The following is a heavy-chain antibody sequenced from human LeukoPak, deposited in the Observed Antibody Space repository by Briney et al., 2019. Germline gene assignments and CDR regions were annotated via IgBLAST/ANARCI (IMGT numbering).Heavy chain of an antibody. CDR1: GFTFSIYG. J-gene: IGHJ6*03. Sequence: GGSLRLSCAASGFTFSIYGMHWVRQAPGKGLEWVAFLRSDGSDRFYPDSVKGRFTISRDNSKNTLYLQMNSLRPEDTAVYYCARDPGSGRHSYYMDVWGKGTTVIVS. D-gene: IGHD5-12*01. V-gene: IGHV3-30*02. CDR2: LRSDGSDR. CDR3: ARDPGSGRHSYYMDV.